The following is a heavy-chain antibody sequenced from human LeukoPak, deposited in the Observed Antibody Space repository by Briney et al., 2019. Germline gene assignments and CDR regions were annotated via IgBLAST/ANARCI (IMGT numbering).Heavy chain of an antibody. J-gene: IGHJ6*03. CDR3: ARARIRYCSSTSCYAYYMDV. Sequence: GGSLRLSCAASGFTFSSYSMNWVRQAPGKGLEWVSYISSSRSTIYYADSVKGRFTISRDNAKNSLYLQMNSLRAEDTAVYYCARARIRYCSSTSCYAYYMDVWGKGTTVTVSS. CDR1: GFTFSSYS. V-gene: IGHV3-48*04. D-gene: IGHD2-2*01. CDR2: ISSSRSTI.